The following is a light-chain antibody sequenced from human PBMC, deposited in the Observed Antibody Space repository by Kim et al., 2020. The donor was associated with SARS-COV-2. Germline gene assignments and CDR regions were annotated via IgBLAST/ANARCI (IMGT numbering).Light chain of an antibody. CDR3: QQYGSSPWT. V-gene: IGKV3-20*01. CDR2: GAS. J-gene: IGKJ1*01. Sequence: GERATLSGRASQSVSSSYLAWYQQKPGQAPRLLIYGASSRATGIPDRFSGSGSGTDFTLTISRLEPEDFAVYYCQQYGSSPWTFGQGTKVDIK. CDR1: QSVSSSY.